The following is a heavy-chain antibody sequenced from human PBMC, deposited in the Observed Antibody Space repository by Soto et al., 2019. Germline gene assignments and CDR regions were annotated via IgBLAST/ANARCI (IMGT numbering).Heavy chain of an antibody. CDR2: ISYDGSNK. CDR1: GFTFSSYA. Sequence: PGGSLRLSCAASGFTFSSYAMHWVRQAPGKGLEWVAVISYDGSNKYYADSVKGRFTISRDNSKNTLHLQMNSLRAEDTAVYYCARDPTPFGGELDYWGQGTLVTVS. V-gene: IGHV3-30-3*01. J-gene: IGHJ4*02. CDR3: ARDPTPFGGELDY. D-gene: IGHD3-10*01.